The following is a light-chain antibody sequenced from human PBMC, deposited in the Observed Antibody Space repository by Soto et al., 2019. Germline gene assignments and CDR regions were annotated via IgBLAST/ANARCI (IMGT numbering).Light chain of an antibody. CDR1: QSVGSY. CDR2: DAS. V-gene: IGKV3-11*01. J-gene: IGKJ5*01. Sequence: EIVLTQSPATLSLSPGERATLSCRASQSVGSYLAWYQQKPGQGPRLLIYDASNRATGIPARFSGSGSGTDFNLTISSLEHEDFAVYHCQQRSSWPQITFGQGTRLEIK. CDR3: QQRSSWPQIT.